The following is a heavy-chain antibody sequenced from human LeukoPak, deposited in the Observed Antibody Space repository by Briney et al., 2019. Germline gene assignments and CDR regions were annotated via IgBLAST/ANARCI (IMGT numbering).Heavy chain of an antibody. Sequence: GGSLRLSCAASGFTFSNNAMSWVRQAPGKGLEWVSATSTSGGSAYYADSVKGRFTISRDNSKNTQYPQMDSLRADDTAVYYCARYSGSYYYPPAWDLWGQGTLVTVSS. D-gene: IGHD1-26*01. CDR1: GFTFSNNA. CDR2: TSTSGGSA. V-gene: IGHV3-23*01. J-gene: IGHJ4*02. CDR3: ARYSGSYYYPPAWDL.